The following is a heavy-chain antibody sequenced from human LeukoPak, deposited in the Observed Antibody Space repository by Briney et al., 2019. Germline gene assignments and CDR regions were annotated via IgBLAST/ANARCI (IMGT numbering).Heavy chain of an antibody. CDR2: IYTRGGT. J-gene: IGHJ4*02. CDR1: GASISSYY. CDR3: ASSGSQGDY. D-gene: IGHD1-26*01. V-gene: IGHV4-4*07. Sequence: SETLSLTCTASGASISSYYWSWIRQPAGKGLEWIGRIYTRGGTNYNPSLKSRVTISVDTSKNQFSLKLSSVTAADTAVYYCASSGSQGDYWGQGTLVTVSS.